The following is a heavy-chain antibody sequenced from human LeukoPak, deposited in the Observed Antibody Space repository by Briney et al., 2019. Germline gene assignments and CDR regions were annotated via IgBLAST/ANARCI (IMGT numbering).Heavy chain of an antibody. D-gene: IGHD2-2*01. CDR1: GFTFSSYA. Sequence: GGSLRLSCAASGFTFSSYAMSWVRQAPGKGLEWVSGISGSGGSTYYADSVKGRFTTSRDNSKNTLYLQMNSLRAEDTAVYYCAKTRSTLYYNGMDVWGRGTTVTVSS. V-gene: IGHV3-23*01. CDR2: ISGSGGST. CDR3: AKTRSTLYYNGMDV. J-gene: IGHJ6*02.